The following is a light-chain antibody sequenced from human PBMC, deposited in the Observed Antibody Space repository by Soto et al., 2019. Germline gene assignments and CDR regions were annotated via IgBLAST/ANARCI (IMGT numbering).Light chain of an antibody. J-gene: IGKJ5*01. CDR1: QSISRTY. V-gene: IGKV3-20*01. CDR3: QQYGSSSIT. CDR2: GAS. Sequence: EIVMTQSPATLSVSPGERATLSCRASQSISRTYLAWYQQKPGQAPRLLIYGASDRATGVPDRFSGSGSGTDFTLTIGRLEPEDFAVYYCQQYGSSSITFGQGTRLEIK.